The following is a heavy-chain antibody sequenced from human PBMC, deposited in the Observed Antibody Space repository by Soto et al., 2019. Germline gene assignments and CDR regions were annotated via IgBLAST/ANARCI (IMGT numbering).Heavy chain of an antibody. CDR3: AKDMLGGGSSWLRTHQNARSFDI. CDR2: ISWNSGSI. CDR1: GFTFDDYA. V-gene: IGHV3-9*01. Sequence: EVQLVESGGGLVQPGRSLRLSCAASGFTFDDYAMHWVRQAPGKGLEWVSGISWNSGSIGYADSVKGRFTISRDNAKNSLYLQMNSLRAEDTALYYCAKDMLGGGSSWLRTHQNARSFDIWGQGTMVTVSS. D-gene: IGHD6-13*01. J-gene: IGHJ3*02.